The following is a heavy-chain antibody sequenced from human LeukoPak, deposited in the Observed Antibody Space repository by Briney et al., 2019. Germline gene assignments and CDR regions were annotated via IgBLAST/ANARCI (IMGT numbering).Heavy chain of an antibody. CDR2: IYYSGST. V-gene: IGHV4-59*01. CDR3: ARGYSSGNS. D-gene: IGHD6-19*01. Sequence: SETLSLTCTGSGGSISSYYWSWIRQPPGKGLEWIGYIYYSGSTNYNPSLKSRVTISVDTSKNQFSLKLSSVTAADTAVYYCARGYSSGNSWGQGTLVTVSS. CDR1: GGSISSYY. J-gene: IGHJ4*02.